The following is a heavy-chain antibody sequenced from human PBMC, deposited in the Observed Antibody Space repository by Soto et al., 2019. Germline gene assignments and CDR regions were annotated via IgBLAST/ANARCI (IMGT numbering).Heavy chain of an antibody. CDR2: ISGSSSTI. V-gene: IGHV3-48*01. CDR3: ARSYRYFDY. J-gene: IGHJ4*02. CDR1: GFTFSSYS. Sequence: PGGSLRLSCAASGFTFSSYSMNWVRQAPGKGLEWVSYISGSSSTIDYADSVKGRFTISRDNAKNSLYLQMSSLRAEDTAVYYCARSYRYFDYWGQGTLVTVPQ.